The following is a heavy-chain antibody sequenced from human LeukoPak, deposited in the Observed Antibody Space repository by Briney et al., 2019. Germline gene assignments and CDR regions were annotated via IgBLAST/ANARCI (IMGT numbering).Heavy chain of an antibody. Sequence: GGSLRLSCAASGFTFSSYGMHWVRQAPGKGLEWVAVISYDGGNKYYADSVKGRFTISRDNSKNTLYLQMNSLRAEDTAVYYCAKGNYDSSGYPPFDYWGQGTLVTVSS. CDR3: AKGNYDSSGYPPFDY. CDR1: GFTFSSYG. J-gene: IGHJ4*02. V-gene: IGHV3-30*18. CDR2: ISYDGGNK. D-gene: IGHD3-22*01.